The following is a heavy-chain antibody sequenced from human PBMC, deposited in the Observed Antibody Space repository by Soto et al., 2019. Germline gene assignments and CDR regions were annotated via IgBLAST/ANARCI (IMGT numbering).Heavy chain of an antibody. V-gene: IGHV3-23*01. CDR1: GFIFSSYA. D-gene: IGHD6-6*01. CDR3: AKDKDSSSPYYYYMDV. Sequence: EVQLLESGGGLVQPGGSLRLSCAASGFIFSSYAMSWVRQAPGKGLEWVSGISGSGGRKYYADSVKGRFTISRDNSKNTLYLQMNRLRDEDTALYYCAKDKDSSSPYYYYMDVWGKGTTVTVSS. CDR2: ISGSGGRK. J-gene: IGHJ6*03.